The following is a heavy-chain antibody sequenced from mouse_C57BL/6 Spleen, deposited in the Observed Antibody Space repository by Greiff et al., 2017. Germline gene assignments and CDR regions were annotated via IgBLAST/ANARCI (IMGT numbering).Heavy chain of an antibody. CDR3: FTTAPFLV. J-gene: IGHJ1*03. D-gene: IGHD1-2*01. CDR1: GYAFSSSW. Sequence: VQVVESGPELVKPGASVKISCKASGYAFSSSWMNWVKQRPGKGLEWIGRIYPGDGDTNYNGKFKGKATLTADKSSSTAYMQLSSLTSEDSAVXFCFTTAPFLVWGTGTTVTVSS. CDR2: IYPGDGDT. V-gene: IGHV1-82*01.